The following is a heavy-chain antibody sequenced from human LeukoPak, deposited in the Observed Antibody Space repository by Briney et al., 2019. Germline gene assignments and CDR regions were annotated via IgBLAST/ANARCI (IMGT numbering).Heavy chain of an antibody. CDR3: ARDPYSGNYGNYYYYYMDV. Sequence: GGSLRLSCAASGFTFSESYMTWLRQAPGKGREGVSYISNSGSSIYYADSVKGRFTISRDNAENSLVLQMNNLSPDDTAVYFCARDPYSGNYGNYYYYYMDVWGKGTTVTISS. CDR1: GFTFSESY. CDR2: ISNSGSSI. V-gene: IGHV3-11*04. J-gene: IGHJ6*03. D-gene: IGHD1-26*01.